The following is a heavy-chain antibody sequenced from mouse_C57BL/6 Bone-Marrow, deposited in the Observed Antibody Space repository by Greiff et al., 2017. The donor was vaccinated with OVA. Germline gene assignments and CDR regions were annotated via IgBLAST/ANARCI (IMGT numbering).Heavy chain of an antibody. J-gene: IGHJ3*01. CDR3: ARGRGYYYGSPFAY. CDR1: GYSFTGYY. D-gene: IGHD1-1*01. CDR2: INPSTGGT. Sequence: EVKLMESGPELVKPGASVKISCKASGYSFTGYYMNWVKQSPEKSLEWIGEINPSTGGTTYNQKFKAKATLTVDKSSSTAYMQLKSLTSEDSAVYYCARGRGYYYGSPFAYWGQGTLVTVSA. V-gene: IGHV1-42*01.